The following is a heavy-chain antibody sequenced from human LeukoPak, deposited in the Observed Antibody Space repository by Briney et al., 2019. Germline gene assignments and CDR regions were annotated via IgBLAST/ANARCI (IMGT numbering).Heavy chain of an antibody. D-gene: IGHD4-11*01. CDR1: GYSFSSYW. CDR3: ARGGRLQGFGDY. J-gene: IGHJ4*02. CDR2: INPGDSDT. V-gene: IGHV5-51*01. Sequence: GESLKISCKGSGYSFSSYWIGWVRQMPGKGLEWMGIINPGDSDTRYSPSFQGQVTISVDKSINTAYLQWSSLRPSDTAMYYCARGGRLQGFGDYWGEGALVIVSS.